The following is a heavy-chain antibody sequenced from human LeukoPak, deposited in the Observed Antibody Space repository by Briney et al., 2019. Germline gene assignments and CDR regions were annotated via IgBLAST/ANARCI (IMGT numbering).Heavy chain of an antibody. CDR1: GFTFDDYG. D-gene: IGHD3-22*01. J-gene: IGHJ6*03. Sequence: GGSLRLSCAASGFTFDDYGMSWVRQAAGKGLEWVAGINWNGGSTGYADSVKGRFTISRDNAKNSLYLQMNSLRAEDTALYYCARDRARRLLYYYYYMDVWGKGTTVTVSS. CDR2: INWNGGST. V-gene: IGHV3-20*04. CDR3: ARDRARRLLYYYYYMDV.